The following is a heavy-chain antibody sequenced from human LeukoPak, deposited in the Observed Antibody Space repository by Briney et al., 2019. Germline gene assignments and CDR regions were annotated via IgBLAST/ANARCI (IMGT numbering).Heavy chain of an antibody. CDR1: GFTFSSYG. CDR2: ISGSGGST. D-gene: IGHD2-2*01. V-gene: IGHV3-23*01. CDR3: AKDGYYVVVPAGDEDY. Sequence: AGGSLRLSCAASGFTFSSYGMSWVRQAPGKGLEWVSAISGSGGSTYYADSVKGRFTISRDNSKNTLYLQMNSLRAEDTAVYYCAKDGYYVVVPAGDEDYWGQGTLVTVSS. J-gene: IGHJ4*02.